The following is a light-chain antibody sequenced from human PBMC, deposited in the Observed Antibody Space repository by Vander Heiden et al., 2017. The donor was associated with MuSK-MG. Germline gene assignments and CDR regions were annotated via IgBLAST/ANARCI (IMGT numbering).Light chain of an antibody. V-gene: IGKV3-15*01. J-gene: IGKJ5*01. CDR3: QQYNNGPPIT. CDR1: QRVSSN. Sequence: EIVMTQSPATLSVSPGERATLYCRASQRVSSNLAWYQQKPGQAPRLLIYGASTRATGIPAKFSGSGSGTEFTLTISSLQSEDFAVYYCQQYNNGPPITFGQGTRLEIK. CDR2: GAS.